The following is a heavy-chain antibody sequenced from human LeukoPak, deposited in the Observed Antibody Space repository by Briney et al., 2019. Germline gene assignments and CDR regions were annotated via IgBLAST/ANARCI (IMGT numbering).Heavy chain of an antibody. CDR3: IRSVYDGSGYYRVLEY. CDR2: INSDGSST. J-gene: IGHJ4*02. D-gene: IGHD3-22*01. Sequence: PGGSLRLSCAASGFTFSSYWMHWVRHAPGKGLVWVSRINSDGSSTNYADSVKGRLTISRDNAKNTLYLHMNSLRAEDTAVYYCIRSVYDGSGYYRVLEYWGQGTLVTVSS. CDR1: GFTFSSYW. V-gene: IGHV3-74*01.